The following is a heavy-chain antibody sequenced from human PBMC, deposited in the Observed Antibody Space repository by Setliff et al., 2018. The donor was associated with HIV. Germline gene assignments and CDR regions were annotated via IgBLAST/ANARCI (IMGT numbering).Heavy chain of an antibody. CDR1: GFTFSSYS. J-gene: IGHJ3*02. Sequence: PGGSLRLSCAASGFTFSSYSMNWVRQAPGKGLEWVSSISSSSSYIYYADSVKGRFTISRDNAKNSLYLQMNSLRAEDTAVYYCAREYYYGSGSYGADAFDIWGQGTMVTVS. CDR2: ISSSSSYI. CDR3: AREYYYGSGSYGADAFDI. D-gene: IGHD3-10*01. V-gene: IGHV3-21*01.